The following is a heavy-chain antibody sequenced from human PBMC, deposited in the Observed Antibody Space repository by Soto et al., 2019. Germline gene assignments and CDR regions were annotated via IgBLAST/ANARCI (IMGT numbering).Heavy chain of an antibody. CDR2: MNPNSGNT. J-gene: IGHJ6*03. CDR1: GYTFTGYD. D-gene: IGHD5-12*01. V-gene: IGHV1-8*01. CDR3: ARGRWSHIVATTENYYYYLDV. Sequence: ASVKVSCKASGYTFTGYDINWVRQATGQGLEWMGWMNPNSGNTGYAQKFQGRVTMTRNTSISTAYMELSSLRSEDTAVYYCARGRWSHIVATTENYYYYLDVWGKGTTVTVSS.